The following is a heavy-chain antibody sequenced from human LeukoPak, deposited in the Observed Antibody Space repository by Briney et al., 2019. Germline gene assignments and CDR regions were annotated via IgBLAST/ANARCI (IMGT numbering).Heavy chain of an antibody. CDR1: GGSISNYY. CDR2: IYYSGTT. V-gene: IGHV4-59*01. J-gene: IGHJ6*02. Sequence: SETLSLTCTVSGGSISNYYWSWIRQPPGKGLEWIGYIYYSGTTNYNPSLKSRVTMSVDTSKNQFSLKLSSVTAADTAVYYCARGWYFDWLGLIWSNYYGMDVWGQGTTVTVSS. CDR3: ARGWYFDWLGLIWSNYYGMDV. D-gene: IGHD3-9*01.